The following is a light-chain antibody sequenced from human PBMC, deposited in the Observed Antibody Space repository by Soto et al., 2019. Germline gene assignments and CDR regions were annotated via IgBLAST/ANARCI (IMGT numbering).Light chain of an antibody. CDR2: KIS. Sequence: DIVLTQAPLSSPVSLGQPASIACGSSQSLVHSDGNTYLSWLQQRPGQAPRLLIYKISNRFSGVPDRLSGSGAETDFTLKISRVEAEDVGVHYCMQDTLSPLFGQGSKVDI. J-gene: IGKJ1*01. CDR3: MQDTLSPL. CDR1: QSLVHSDGNTY. V-gene: IGKV2-24*01.